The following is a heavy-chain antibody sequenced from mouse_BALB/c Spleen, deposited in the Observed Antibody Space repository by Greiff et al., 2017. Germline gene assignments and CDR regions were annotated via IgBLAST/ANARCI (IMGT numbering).Heavy chain of an antibody. D-gene: IGHD2-9*01. CDR2: IDPANGNT. CDR1: GFNIKDTY. V-gene: IGHV14-3*02. J-gene: IGHJ3*01. CDR3: APYYGYPWFAY. Sequence: VQLKQSGAELVKPGASVKLSCTASGFNIKDTYMHWVKQRPEQGLEWIGRIDPANGNTKYDPKFQGKATITADTSSNTAYLQLSSLTSEDTAVYYCAPYYGYPWFAYWGQGTLVTVSA.